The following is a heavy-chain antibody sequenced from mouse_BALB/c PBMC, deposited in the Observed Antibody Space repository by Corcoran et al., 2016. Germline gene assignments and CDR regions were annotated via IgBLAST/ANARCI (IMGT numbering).Heavy chain of an antibody. V-gene: IGHV8-8*01. CDR3: ARRAYFGSSHWYFDV. J-gene: IGHJ1*01. CDR1: GFSLSTSGMS. CDR2: IWWNDDK. D-gene: IGHD1-1*01. Sequence: QVTLKESGPGILQPSQTLSLTCSFSGFSLSTSGMSVVWIRQPSGKGLEWLAHIWWNDDKYYHPALKSRLTISKDTSNNQVFFKIARVVTADTATYYCARRAYFGSSHWYFDVWGAGTTVTVDS.